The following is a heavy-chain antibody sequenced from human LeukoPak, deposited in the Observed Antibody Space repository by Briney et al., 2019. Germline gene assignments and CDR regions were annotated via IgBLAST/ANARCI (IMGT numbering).Heavy chain of an antibody. V-gene: IGHV3-21*01. D-gene: IGHD6-13*01. CDR3: ARPGRGRSSSWYFGYYYYYYMDV. Sequence: GGSLRLSCAASGFTFSSYSMNWVRQAPGKGLEWVSSISSSSSYIYYADSVKGRFTISRDNAKNSLYLQMNSLRAEDTAVYYCARPGRGRSSSWYFGYYYYYYMDVWGKGTTVTVSS. J-gene: IGHJ6*03. CDR2: ISSSSSYI. CDR1: GFTFSSYS.